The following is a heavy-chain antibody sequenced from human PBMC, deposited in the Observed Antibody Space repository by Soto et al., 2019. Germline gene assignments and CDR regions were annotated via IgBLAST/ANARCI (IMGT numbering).Heavy chain of an antibody. CDR1: GGSISSGDYY. CDR3: ARDKVQWLRGNWFDP. J-gene: IGHJ5*02. D-gene: IGHD5-12*01. V-gene: IGHV4-30-4*01. Sequence: PSETLSLTCTVSGGSISSGDYYWSWIRQPPGKGLEWIGYIYYSGSTYYNPSLKSRVTISVDTSKNQFSLKLSSVTAADTAVYYCARDKVQWLRGNWFDPWGQGTLVTVSS. CDR2: IYYSGST.